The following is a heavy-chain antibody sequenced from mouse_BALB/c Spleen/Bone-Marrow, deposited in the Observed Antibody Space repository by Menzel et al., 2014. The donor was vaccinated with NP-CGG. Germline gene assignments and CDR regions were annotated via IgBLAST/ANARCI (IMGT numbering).Heavy chain of an antibody. CDR3: ARLRQLGLRTIDY. J-gene: IGHJ2*01. CDR1: GYTFIDYE. Sequence: VQLQQSGAELVRPGASVKLSCKALGYTFIDYEIHWVKQTPVHGLEWIGAIHPGSGGTAYNQKFKGKATLTADKYSSTVYMELSSLTSEDSVVYYCARLRQLGLRTIDYWGQGTTLTFSS. CDR2: IHPGSGGT. V-gene: IGHV1-15*01. D-gene: IGHD3-2*01.